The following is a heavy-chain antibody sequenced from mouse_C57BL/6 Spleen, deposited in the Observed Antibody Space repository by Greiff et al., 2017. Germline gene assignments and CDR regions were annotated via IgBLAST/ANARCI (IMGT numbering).Heavy chain of an antibody. Sequence: VQLQQSGPELVKPGASVKISCKASGYSFTGYYMNWVKQSPEKSLEWIGEINPSTGGTTYNQKFKAKATLTVDKSSSTAYMQLKSLTSEDSAVYYCARSYYGNYGYAMGDWGQGTSVTVSS. J-gene: IGHJ4*01. D-gene: IGHD2-1*01. CDR1: GYSFTGYY. CDR2: INPSTGGT. V-gene: IGHV1-42*01. CDR3: ARSYYGNYGYAMGD.